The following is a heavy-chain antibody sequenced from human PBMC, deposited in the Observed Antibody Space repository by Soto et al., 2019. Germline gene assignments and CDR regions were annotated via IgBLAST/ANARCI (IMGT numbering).Heavy chain of an antibody. CDR3: ARDPYSYGYYYYCMDV. CDR1: GFTFSSYG. CDR2: IWYDGSNK. V-gene: IGHV3-33*01. J-gene: IGHJ6*02. Sequence: QVQLVESGGGVVQPGRSLRLSCAASGFTFSSYGMHWVRQAPGKGLEWVAGIWYDGSNKYYADSVQGRFTISRDNSKNTLYLQMNSLRAEDTAVYYCARDPYSYGYYYYCMDVWGQGTTVTVSS. D-gene: IGHD5-18*01.